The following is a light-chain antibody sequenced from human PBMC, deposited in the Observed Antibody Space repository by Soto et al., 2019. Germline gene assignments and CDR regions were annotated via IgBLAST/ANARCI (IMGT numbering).Light chain of an antibody. CDR1: SNDFGSCNC. CDR2: EVS. V-gene: IGLV2-18*02. CDR3: CSYTSSSTVV. Sequence: QSALTQPPSVAGSPGQSVTISCAGTSNDFGSCNCVSWYLQPPGTAPKLMIYEVSNRPSGVPDRFSGSKSGNTASLSISGLQAEDEADYYCCSYTSSSTVVFGGGTKLPVL. J-gene: IGLJ3*02.